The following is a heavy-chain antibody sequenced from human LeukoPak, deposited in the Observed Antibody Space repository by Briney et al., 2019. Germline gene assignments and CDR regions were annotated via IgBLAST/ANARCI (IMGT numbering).Heavy chain of an antibody. CDR2: IYYTGST. CDR3: ARHRGSGYPYFDY. V-gene: IGHV4-59*01. J-gene: IGHJ4*02. Sequence: SETLSLTCTVSGGSINNYYWSWIRQPPGKGLEWIGYIYYTGSTNYNPSLKSRVTISVDTSKGHFSLKMSTLTAADTAVYYCARHRGSGYPYFDYWGQGTLVTVSS. D-gene: IGHD3-22*01. CDR1: GGSINNYY.